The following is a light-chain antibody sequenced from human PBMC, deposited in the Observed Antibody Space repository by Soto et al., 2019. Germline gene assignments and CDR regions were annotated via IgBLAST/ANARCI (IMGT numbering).Light chain of an antibody. CDR3: SSYAGINNLGV. J-gene: IGLJ1*01. V-gene: IGLV2-8*01. CDR2: EVN. Sequence: QSVLTQPPSAPGSPGQSVTISCTGTSSDVGGYKYVSWYQQHPGKAPKLMIFEVNKRPSGVPDRFSGSKSGNTASLTVSGLQAEGEADYYCSSYAGINNLGVFGTETMVT. CDR1: SSDVGGYKY.